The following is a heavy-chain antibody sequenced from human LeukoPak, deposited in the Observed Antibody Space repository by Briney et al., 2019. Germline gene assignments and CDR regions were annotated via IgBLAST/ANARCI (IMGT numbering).Heavy chain of an antibody. Sequence: SVKVSCKASGGTFSSYAISWVRQAPGQGLEWMGRIIPIFGIANYAQKSQGRVTITADKSTSTAYMELSSLRSEDTAVYYCAVTGCGGDCYTYGYYYYGMDVWGQGTTVTVSS. D-gene: IGHD2-21*02. CDR2: IIPIFGIA. V-gene: IGHV1-69*04. J-gene: IGHJ6*02. CDR1: GGTFSSYA. CDR3: AVTGCGGDCYTYGYYYYGMDV.